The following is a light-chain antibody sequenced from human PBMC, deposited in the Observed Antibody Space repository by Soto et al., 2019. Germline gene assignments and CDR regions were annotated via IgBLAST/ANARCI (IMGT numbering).Light chain of an antibody. J-gene: IGKJ1*01. CDR2: AAS. CDR1: QGIRND. CDR3: LQDYNYPRT. V-gene: IGKV1-6*01. Sequence: AIQMTQSPSSLSASVGDRVTITCRASQGIRNDLGWYQQKPGKAPNLLIYAASSLQSGVPSRLSGSGSGTDFTLTISSLQPEDFATYYCLQDYNYPRTFGQGTKVDIK.